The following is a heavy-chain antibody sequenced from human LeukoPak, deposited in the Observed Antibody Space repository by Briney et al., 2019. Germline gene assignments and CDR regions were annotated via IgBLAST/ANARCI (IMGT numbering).Heavy chain of an antibody. J-gene: IGHJ5*02. CDR2: IIPIFGTA. V-gene: IGHV1-69*01. Sequence: SVKVSCKASGGTFSSYAISWVRQAPGQGLEWMGGIIPIFGTANYAQRFQGRVTITADESTSTAYMELSSLRSEDTAVYYCATTPPYSSGWYSEYWFDPWGQGTLVTVSS. CDR1: GGTFSSYA. CDR3: ATTPPYSSGWYSEYWFDP. D-gene: IGHD6-19*01.